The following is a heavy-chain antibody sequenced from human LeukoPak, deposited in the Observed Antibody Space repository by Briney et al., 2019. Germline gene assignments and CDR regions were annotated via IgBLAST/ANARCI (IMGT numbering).Heavy chain of an antibody. CDR2: INPNSGGT. Sequence: ASVKVSCKASGYTFIGYYMHWVRQAPGQGLEWMGWINPNSGGTNYAQKFQGRVTMTRDTSISTAYMELSSLRSDDTAIYYCVRGGALYYDFWGWGQGTLVTVSS. D-gene: IGHD3-3*01. V-gene: IGHV1-2*02. CDR3: VRGGALYYDFWG. CDR1: GYTFIGYY. J-gene: IGHJ4*02.